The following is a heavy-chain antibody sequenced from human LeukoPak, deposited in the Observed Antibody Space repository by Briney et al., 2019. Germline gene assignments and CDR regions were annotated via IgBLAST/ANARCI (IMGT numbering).Heavy chain of an antibody. Sequence: PGGSLRLSCAASGFTFSNYRMSWVRQAPGKGLEWVSYISSSGSTIYYADSVKGRFTISRDNAKNSLYLQMNSLRAEDTAVYYCASPAERTYYYGSGSYYNPTDAFDIWGQGTMVTVSS. J-gene: IGHJ3*02. CDR3: ASPAERTYYYGSGSYYNPTDAFDI. CDR2: ISSSGSTI. D-gene: IGHD3-10*01. V-gene: IGHV3-48*03. CDR1: GFTFSNYR.